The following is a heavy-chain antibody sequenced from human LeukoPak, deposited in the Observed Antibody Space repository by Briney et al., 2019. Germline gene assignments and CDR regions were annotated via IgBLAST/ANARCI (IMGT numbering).Heavy chain of an antibody. Sequence: SETLSLTCTVSGVSISSHYWSWIRQPPGKGLEWIGYIYYSGSTNYNPSLKSRVTISVDTSKNQFSLKLSSVTAAATAVYYCARGTYDFWSGYYSHYYYMDVWGKGTTVTVSS. CDR2: IYYSGST. CDR1: GVSISSHY. D-gene: IGHD3-3*01. J-gene: IGHJ6*03. V-gene: IGHV4-59*11. CDR3: ARGTYDFWSGYYSHYYYMDV.